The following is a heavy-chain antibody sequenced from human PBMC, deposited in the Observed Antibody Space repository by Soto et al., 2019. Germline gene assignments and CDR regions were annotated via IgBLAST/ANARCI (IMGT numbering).Heavy chain of an antibody. Sequence: PGGSLRLSCAASGLIFSDYHMDWVRQAPGKGLEWVANIKQDGSEKYYVDSVKGRFTISRDNAKNSLYLQMNSLRAEDTAVYYCARGLREVDYWGQGTLVTVSS. CDR2: IKQDGSEK. J-gene: IGHJ4*02. V-gene: IGHV3-7*01. CDR1: GLIFSDYH. CDR3: ARGLREVDY.